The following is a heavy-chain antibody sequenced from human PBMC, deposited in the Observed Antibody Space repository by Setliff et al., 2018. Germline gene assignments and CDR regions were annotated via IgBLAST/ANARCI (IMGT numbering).Heavy chain of an antibody. V-gene: IGHV4-38-2*01. Sequence: SETLSLTCAVSGYSINSGYYWGWIRQPPGKGLEWIGSIDHSGSTHYNPSLKSRVTISVDTAKNQFSLKLRSVTAADTAVYYCGRPLVGVTTGFENWGQGTLVTVSS. J-gene: IGHJ4*02. CDR3: GRPLVGVTTGFEN. D-gene: IGHD1-26*01. CDR1: GYSINSGYY. CDR2: IDHSGST.